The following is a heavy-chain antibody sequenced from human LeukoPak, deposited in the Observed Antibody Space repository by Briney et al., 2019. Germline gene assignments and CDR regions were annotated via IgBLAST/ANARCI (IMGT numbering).Heavy chain of an antibody. CDR3: ARWAGYYYDSSGYYVDY. CDR2: ISAYNGNT. D-gene: IGHD3-22*01. CDR1: GYTFTSHG. J-gene: IGHJ4*02. Sequence: ASVKVSCKASGYTFTSHGISWVRQAPGQGLEWMGWISAYNGNTNYAQKLQGRVTMTTDTSTSTAYMELRSLRSDDTAVYYCARWAGYYYDSSGYYVDYWGQGTLVTVSS. V-gene: IGHV1-18*01.